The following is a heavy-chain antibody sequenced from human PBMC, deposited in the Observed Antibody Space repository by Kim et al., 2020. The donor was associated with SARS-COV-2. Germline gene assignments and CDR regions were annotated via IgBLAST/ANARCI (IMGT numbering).Heavy chain of an antibody. CDR3: AKDAYSSSSGNFNY. V-gene: IGHV3-9*01. D-gene: IGHD6-6*01. J-gene: IGHJ4*02. Sequence: GGSLRLSCAASGFTFDDYAMHWVRQAPGKGLEWVSGISWNSGSIGYADSVKGRFTTSRDNAKNSLYLQMNSLRAEDTALYYCAKDAYSSSSGNFNYWGQG. CDR2: ISWNSGSI. CDR1: GFTFDDYA.